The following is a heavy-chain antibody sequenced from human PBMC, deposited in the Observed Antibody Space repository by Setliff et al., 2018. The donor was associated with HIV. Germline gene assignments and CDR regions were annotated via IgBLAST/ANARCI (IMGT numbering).Heavy chain of an antibody. CDR2: INQDGSEK. D-gene: IGHD3-10*01. V-gene: IGHV3-7*01. Sequence: PGGSLRLSCAASGFTFSRYWMIWVRQAPGKGLEWVANINQDGSEKNYVDSVKGRFTISRDNAKNSLYLQMDSLRVEDTTVYYCARKFRPGHGVDVWGQGTTVTVSS. CDR3: ARKFRPGHGVDV. J-gene: IGHJ6*02. CDR1: GFTFSRYW.